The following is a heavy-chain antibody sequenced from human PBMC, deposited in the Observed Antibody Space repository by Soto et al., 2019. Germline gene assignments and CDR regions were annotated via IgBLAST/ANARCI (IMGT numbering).Heavy chain of an antibody. CDR3: AKVPQPKSGIAVAGTRFDY. D-gene: IGHD6-19*01. CDR2: ISGSGGST. J-gene: IGHJ4*02. CDR1: GFTFSSYA. V-gene: IGHV3-23*01. Sequence: GSLRLSCAASGFTFSSYAMSWVRQAPGKGLEWVSAISGSGGSTYYADSMKGRFTISRDNSKNTLYLQMNSLRAEDTAVYYCAKVPQPKSGIAVAGTRFDYWGQGTLVTVSS.